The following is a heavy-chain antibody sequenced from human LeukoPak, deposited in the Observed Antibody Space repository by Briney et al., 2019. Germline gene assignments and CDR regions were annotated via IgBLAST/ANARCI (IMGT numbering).Heavy chain of an antibody. Sequence: SETLSLTCTVSGGSISSSSYYWGWVRQPPGKGLEGIGRIYYSGSTYYNPSLKSRVTISVDTSKNQFSLELSSVTAADTAVYYCARAPITMIGHFYYFDYWGQGTLVTVSS. J-gene: IGHJ4*02. D-gene: IGHD3-22*01. CDR3: ARAPITMIGHFYYFDY. CDR1: GGSISSSSYY. CDR2: IYYSGST. V-gene: IGHV4-39*07.